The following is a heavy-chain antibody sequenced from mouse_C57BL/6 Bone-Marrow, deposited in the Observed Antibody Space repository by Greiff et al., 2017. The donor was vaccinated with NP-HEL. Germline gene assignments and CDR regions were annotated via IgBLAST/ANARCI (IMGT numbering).Heavy chain of an antibody. CDR2: IHPNSGST. J-gene: IGHJ4*01. V-gene: IGHV1-64*01. CDR3: ARGRGGNRLRRAMDY. CDR1: GYTFTSYW. D-gene: IGHD2-4*01. Sequence: QVQLQQPGAELVKPGASVKLSCKASGYTFTSYWMHWVKQRPGQGLEWIGMIHPNSGSTNYNEKFKSKATLTVDKSSSTAYMQLSSLTSEDSAVYYCARGRGGNRLRRAMDYWGQGTSVTVSS.